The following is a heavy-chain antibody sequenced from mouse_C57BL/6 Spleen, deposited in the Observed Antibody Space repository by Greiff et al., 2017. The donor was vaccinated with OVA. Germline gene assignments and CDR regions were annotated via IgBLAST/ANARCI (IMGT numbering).Heavy chain of an antibody. CDR2: ISSGSSTI. V-gene: IGHV5-17*01. CDR3: AILGFAY. CDR1: GFTFSDYG. J-gene: IGHJ3*01. Sequence: DVMLVESGGGLVKPGGSLKLSCAASGFTFSDYGMHWVRQAPEKGLEWVAYISSGSSTIYYADTVKGRFTISRDNAKNTLFLQMTSLRSEDTAMXYCAILGFAYWGQGTLVTVSA. D-gene: IGHD4-1*01.